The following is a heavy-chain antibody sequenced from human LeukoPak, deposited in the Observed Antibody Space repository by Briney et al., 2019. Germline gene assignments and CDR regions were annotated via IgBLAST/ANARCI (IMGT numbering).Heavy chain of an antibody. CDR3: ARSNSYYYDSSGYQELAFDI. Sequence: SQTLSLTCTVSGGSLSSGGYYWSWIRQHPGKGLEWIGYIYYSGSTYYNPSLKSRVPISVDTSKNQVSLKLSSVTAADTAVYYCARSNSYYYDSSGYQELAFDIWGQGTMVTVSS. D-gene: IGHD3-22*01. CDR2: IYYSGST. V-gene: IGHV4-31*03. CDR1: GGSLSSGGYY. J-gene: IGHJ3*02.